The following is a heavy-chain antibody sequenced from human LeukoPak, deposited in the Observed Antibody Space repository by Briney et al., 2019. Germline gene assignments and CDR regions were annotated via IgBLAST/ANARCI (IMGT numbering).Heavy chain of an antibody. CDR2: ISPSGGST. D-gene: IGHD6-19*01. Sequence: ASVKVSCKAFGYTFTSNYMHWVRQAPGQGPEWMGVISPSGGSTTYAQKFQGRVTLTRDMSTSTDYLELSSLRSEDTAVYYCARGVRQWLDPLENWGQGTLVTVSS. CDR1: GYTFTSNY. V-gene: IGHV1-46*01. J-gene: IGHJ4*02. CDR3: ARGVRQWLDPLEN.